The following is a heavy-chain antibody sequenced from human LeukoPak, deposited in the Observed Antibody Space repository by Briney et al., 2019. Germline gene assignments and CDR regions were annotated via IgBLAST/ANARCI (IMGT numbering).Heavy chain of an antibody. CDR3: ARGVGNYRYYFDS. CDR1: GGSIGSGTYY. Sequence: SETLSLTCTVSGGSIGSGTYYWGWIRQSPGKGLEWIGSIYYSGSTNYNPSLKSRVTISVDTSKNQFSLKLSSVTAADTAVYYCARGVGNYRYYFDSWGQGTLVTVSS. J-gene: IGHJ4*02. D-gene: IGHD3-22*01. CDR2: IYYSGST. V-gene: IGHV4-39*07.